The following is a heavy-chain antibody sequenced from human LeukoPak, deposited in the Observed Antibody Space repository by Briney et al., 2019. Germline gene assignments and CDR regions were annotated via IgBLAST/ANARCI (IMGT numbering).Heavy chain of an antibody. Sequence: GGSLRLSCAASGFTFSSYGMHWVRQAPGKGLEWVAVISYDGSNKYYADSVKGRFTISRDNSKNTLYLQMNSLRAEDTAVYYCAKDREDIVVVPAAMYNYYYTDVWGKGTTVTSSS. CDR1: GFTFSSYG. CDR3: AKDREDIVVVPAAMYNYYYTDV. D-gene: IGHD2-2*01. J-gene: IGHJ6*03. V-gene: IGHV3-30*18. CDR2: ISYDGSNK.